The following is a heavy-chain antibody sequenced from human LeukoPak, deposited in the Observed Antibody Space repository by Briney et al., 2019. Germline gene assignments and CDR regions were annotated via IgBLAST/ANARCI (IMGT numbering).Heavy chain of an antibody. D-gene: IGHD6-13*01. CDR1: GGSITSGDYY. J-gene: IGHJ6*02. Sequence: SSQTLSLTCTVSGGSITSGDYYWSWIRQPPGKGLEWIGYIYYSGSTYYNPSLKSRVTISVDTSKNQFSLQLNSVTPEDTAVYYCARVSGSSWYGGMDVWGQGTTVTVSS. CDR2: IYYSGST. V-gene: IGHV4-30-4*08. CDR3: ARVSGSSWYGGMDV.